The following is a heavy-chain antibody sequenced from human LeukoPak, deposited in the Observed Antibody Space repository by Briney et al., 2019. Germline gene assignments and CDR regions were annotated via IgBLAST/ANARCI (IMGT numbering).Heavy chain of an antibody. CDR1: GFTVSSNY. D-gene: IGHD2-15*01. CDR3: ARDCYFDSCD. Sequence: GGSLRLSCAASGFTVSSNYMSWVRQAPGKGLEWVSVIYSGGSTYYTDSVKGRFTISRDNSKNTLYLQMNSLRAEDTAVYYCARDCYFDSCDWGQGTLVTVSS. J-gene: IGHJ4*02. CDR2: IYSGGST. V-gene: IGHV3-53*01.